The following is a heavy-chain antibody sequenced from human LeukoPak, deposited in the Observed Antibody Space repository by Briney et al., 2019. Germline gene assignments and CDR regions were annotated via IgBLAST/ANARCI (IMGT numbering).Heavy chain of an antibody. CDR1: GGTFSSYA. Sequence: SVKVSCKASGGTFSSYAISWVRQAPGQGLEWMGRIIPILGIANYAQKFQGRVTITADKSTSTAYMELSSLRSEDTAVYYCARLVYCSGGSCHSPGAFDIWGQGTMVTVSS. CDR2: IIPILGIA. D-gene: IGHD2-15*01. CDR3: ARLVYCSGGSCHSPGAFDI. J-gene: IGHJ3*02. V-gene: IGHV1-69*04.